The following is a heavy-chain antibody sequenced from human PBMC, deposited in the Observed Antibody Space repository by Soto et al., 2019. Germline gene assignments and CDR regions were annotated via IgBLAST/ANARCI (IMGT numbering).Heavy chain of an antibody. V-gene: IGHV3-11*01. Sequence: QVQLVESGGDLVKRGGSLRLSCAASGYTFSDYYMSWIRQAPGKGLEWISYIDTSSTKIYYADSVKGRFTISRDNAKNSLYLEMNSLSDEVTAVYYCASHYDMWSGYLYPVDYWGQGTLVTVSS. CDR3: ASHYDMWSGYLYPVDY. CDR2: IDTSSTKI. J-gene: IGHJ4*02. CDR1: GYTFSDYY. D-gene: IGHD3-3*01.